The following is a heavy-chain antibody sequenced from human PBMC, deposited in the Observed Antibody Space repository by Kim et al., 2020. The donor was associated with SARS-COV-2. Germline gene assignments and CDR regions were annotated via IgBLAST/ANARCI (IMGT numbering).Heavy chain of an antibody. D-gene: IGHD3-3*01. V-gene: IGHV4-39*01. J-gene: IGHJ4*02. CDR3: ARQDDDFWSGSPQQD. Sequence: SETLSLTCTVSGGSISSSSYYWGWIRQPPGKGLEWIGSIYYSGSTYYNPSLKSRVTISVDTSKNQFSLKLSSVTAADTAVYYCARQDDDFWSGSPQQDWGQGTLVTVSS. CDR1: GGSISSSSYY. CDR2: IYYSGST.